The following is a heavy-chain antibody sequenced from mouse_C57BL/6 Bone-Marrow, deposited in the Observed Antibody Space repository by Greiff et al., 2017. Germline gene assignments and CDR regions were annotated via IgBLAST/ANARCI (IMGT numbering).Heavy chain of an antibody. CDR1: GFTFTDYY. CDR3: ARSLDEGYWYFDG. J-gene: IGHJ1*03. Sequence: DVQLVESGGGLVQPGGSLSLSCAASGFTFTDYYMSWVRQPPGKALEWLGFIRHKANGYTTEYSASVKGRFTISRDNSQSILYLQMNALRAEDSATYFCARSLDEGYWYFDGWGTGTTVTVSS. V-gene: IGHV7-3*01. CDR2: IRHKANGYTT.